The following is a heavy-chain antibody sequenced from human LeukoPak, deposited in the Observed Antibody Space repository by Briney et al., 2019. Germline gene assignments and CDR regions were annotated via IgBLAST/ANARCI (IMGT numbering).Heavy chain of an antibody. V-gene: IGHV4-59*01. J-gene: IGHJ3*02. CDR3: ARTDEDYCSSTSCPDAFDI. Sequence: PSETLSLTCTVSGGSISSYYWSWVRQPPGKGLEWIGYIYYSGSTNYNPSLKSRVTISVDTFKNQFSLKLGSVTAADTAVYYCARTDEDYCSSTSCPDAFDIWGQGTMVTVSS. D-gene: IGHD2-2*01. CDR2: IYYSGST. CDR1: GGSISSYY.